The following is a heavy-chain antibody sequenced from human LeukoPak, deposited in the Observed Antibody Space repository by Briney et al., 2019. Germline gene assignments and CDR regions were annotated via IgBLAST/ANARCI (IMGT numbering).Heavy chain of an antibody. CDR1: GGSISSGGYS. CDR2: IYHSGST. Sequence: PSQTLSLTCAVSGGSISSGGYSWSWIRQPPGKGLEWIGYIYHSGSTYYNPSLKSRVTISVDRSKNQFSLKLSSVTAADTAVYYCARVVSGGYCNSPTCPPWFDPWGQGTLVTVSS. CDR3: ARVVSGGYCNSPTCPPWFDP. J-gene: IGHJ5*02. D-gene: IGHD2-2*01. V-gene: IGHV4-30-2*01.